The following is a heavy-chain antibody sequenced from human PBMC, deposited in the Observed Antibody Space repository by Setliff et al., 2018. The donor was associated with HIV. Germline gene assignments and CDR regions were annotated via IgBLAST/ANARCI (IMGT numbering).Heavy chain of an antibody. CDR3: ARTRAPYFFDF. J-gene: IGHJ4*02. CDR2: IYTSGST. V-gene: IGHV4-4*08. Sequence: SETLSLTCTVSGGSISSYYWSWIRQPPGKGLEWIGYIYTSGSTNYNPSLKSRVTISVDTSKNQFSLQLNSVTAADTAVYSCARTRAPYFFDFWGQGAQVTVSS. CDR1: GGSISSYY. D-gene: IGHD1-26*01.